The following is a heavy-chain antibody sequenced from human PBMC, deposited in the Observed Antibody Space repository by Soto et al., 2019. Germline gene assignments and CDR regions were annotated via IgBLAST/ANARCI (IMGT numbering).Heavy chain of an antibody. CDR1: GGSVSSSSYY. D-gene: IGHD3-16*01. CDR3: AREGGESSDGLYYFDS. J-gene: IGHJ4*02. Sequence: PSETLSLTCNVSGGSVSSSSYYWGWIRQPPGKGLEWVGSIYHSGTTYYNPSLKSQLTISEDTSKNQFSLKLSSVTAADTAVYYCAREGGESSDGLYYFDSWGQGSLVTVSS. V-gene: IGHV4-39*02. CDR2: IYHSGTT.